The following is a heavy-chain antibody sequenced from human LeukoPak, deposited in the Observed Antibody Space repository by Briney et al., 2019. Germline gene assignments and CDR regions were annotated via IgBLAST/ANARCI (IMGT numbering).Heavy chain of an antibody. J-gene: IGHJ6*03. CDR2: ISGSGGST. V-gene: IGHV3-23*01. D-gene: IGHD6-13*01. CDR1: GFTFSSYA. CDR3: AKWVRGKSSWYTHYYYYMDV. Sequence: GGSLRLSCAAFGFTFSSYAMSWVRQAPGKGLEWVSAISGSGGSTYYADSVKGRFTISRDNSKNTLYLQMNSLRAEDTAVYYCAKWVRGKSSWYTHYYYYMDVWGKGTTVTVSS.